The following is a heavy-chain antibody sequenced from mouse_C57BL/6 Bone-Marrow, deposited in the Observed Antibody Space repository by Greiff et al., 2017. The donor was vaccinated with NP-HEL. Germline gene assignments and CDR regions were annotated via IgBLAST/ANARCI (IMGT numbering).Heavy chain of an antibody. V-gene: IGHV1-52*01. J-gene: IGHJ1*03. CDR1: GYTFTSYW. Sequence: QVQLQQPGAELVRPGSSVKLSCKASGYTFTSYWMHWVKQRPIQGLEWIGNIDPSDSETHYTQKFKDKATLTVDKSSSTAYMQLSSLTSEDSAVYYCARIGYSNYDWYFDVWGTGTTVTVSS. D-gene: IGHD2-5*01. CDR2: IDPSDSET. CDR3: ARIGYSNYDWYFDV.